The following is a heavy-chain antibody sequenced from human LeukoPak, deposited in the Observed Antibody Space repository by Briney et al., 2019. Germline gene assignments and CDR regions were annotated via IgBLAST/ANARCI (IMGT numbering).Heavy chain of an antibody. V-gene: IGHV4-59*01. CDR3: ARGADSSGYYSIFYFDY. Sequence: SETLSLTCTVSGGSISSYYWSWIRQPPGKGLEWIGCIYDSGTTYYNPSLKSRVTISVDTSKNQFSLKLSSVTAADTAVYYCARGADSSGYYSIFYFDYWGQGTLVTVSS. CDR2: IYDSGTT. D-gene: IGHD3-22*01. CDR1: GGSISSYY. J-gene: IGHJ4*02.